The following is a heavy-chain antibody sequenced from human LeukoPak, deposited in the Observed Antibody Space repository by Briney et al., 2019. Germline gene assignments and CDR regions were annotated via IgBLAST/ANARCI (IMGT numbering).Heavy chain of an antibody. CDR3: ARARGGSGSYASP. V-gene: IGHV4-59*01. D-gene: IGHD3-10*01. CDR1: GGSISGYY. Sequence: SETLSLTCTVSGGSISGYYWSWIRQPPGKGLEWIGYIYSSGTTNYNPSLKSQITISLDTSKNQFSLKLSSVTAADTAVYYCARARGGSGSYASPWGQGTLVTVSS. CDR2: IYSSGTT. J-gene: IGHJ5*02.